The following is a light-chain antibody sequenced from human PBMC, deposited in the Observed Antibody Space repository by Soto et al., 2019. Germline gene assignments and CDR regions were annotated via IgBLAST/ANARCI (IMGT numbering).Light chain of an antibody. J-gene: IGKJ1*01. CDR1: QSVSNNY. CDR2: GAS. Sequence: EIVLTQSPRPLSLSPGERATLSCMASQSVSNNYLAWYQQKPGQAPRLLIYGASNRATGIPDRFSGSGSGTDFTLTISRLEPEDFAVYYCQQYGSSGTFGQGTKVDIK. CDR3: QQYGSSGT. V-gene: IGKV3-20*01.